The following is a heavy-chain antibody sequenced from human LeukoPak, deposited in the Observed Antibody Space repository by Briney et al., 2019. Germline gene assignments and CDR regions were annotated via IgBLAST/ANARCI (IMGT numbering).Heavy chain of an antibody. CDR3: SRNTSCSDGTCYSFYDY. D-gene: IGHD2-15*01. CDR1: GLTFSSYW. CDR2: IKQDGSEK. Sequence: GGSLRLSCAASGLTFSSYWMSWVRQAPGKGLEWVAEIKQDGSEKYYVASVKRGFTISRENNKNSLYMQMNSLRAEDTVVYYASRNTSCSDGTCYSFYDYWGQGTLVTVSS. V-gene: IGHV3-7*01. J-gene: IGHJ4*02.